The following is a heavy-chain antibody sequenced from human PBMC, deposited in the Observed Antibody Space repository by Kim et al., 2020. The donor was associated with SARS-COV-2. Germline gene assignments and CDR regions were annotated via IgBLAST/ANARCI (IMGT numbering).Heavy chain of an antibody. D-gene: IGHD1-26*01. V-gene: IGHV5-51*01. CDR3: ARLEGDIVGATDWFDP. CDR2: IYPGDSDT. CDR1: GYSFTSYW. Sequence: GESLKISCKGSGYSFTSYWIGWVRQMPGKGLEWMGIIYPGDSDTRYSPSFQGQVTISADKSISTAYLQWSSLKASDTAMYYCARLEGDIVGATDWFDPWGQGTLVTVSS. J-gene: IGHJ5*02.